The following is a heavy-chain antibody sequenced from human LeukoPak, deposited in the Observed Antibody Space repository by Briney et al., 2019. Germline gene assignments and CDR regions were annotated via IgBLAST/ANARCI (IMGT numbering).Heavy chain of an antibody. V-gene: IGHV3-23*01. Sequence: PGGSLRLSCVVSGISLTNYAMTWVRQAPGKGLEWVSYISERGGSTSYADSVKGRFTISRDTSLNTLYLRMTSLRAEDTAVYFCAKRGIVIRGILVIGYHQEAYHYDYWGQGVLVTVSS. J-gene: IGHJ4*02. D-gene: IGHD3-10*01. CDR2: ISERGGST. CDR1: GISLTNYA. CDR3: AKRGIVIRGILVIGYHQEAYHYDY.